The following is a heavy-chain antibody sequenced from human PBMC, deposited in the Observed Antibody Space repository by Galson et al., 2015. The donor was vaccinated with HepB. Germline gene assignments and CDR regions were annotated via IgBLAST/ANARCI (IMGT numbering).Heavy chain of an antibody. CDR3: ARDPGMVRGVITGSEYFQH. Sequence: SLRLSCAASGFTFSSCAMHWVCQAPGKGLEWVAVISYDGSNKYYADSVKGRFTISRDNSKNTLYLQMNSLRAEDTAVYYCARDPGMVRGVITGSEYFQHWGQGTLVTVSS. D-gene: IGHD3-10*01. CDR1: GFTFSSCA. V-gene: IGHV3-30*04. CDR2: ISYDGSNK. J-gene: IGHJ1*01.